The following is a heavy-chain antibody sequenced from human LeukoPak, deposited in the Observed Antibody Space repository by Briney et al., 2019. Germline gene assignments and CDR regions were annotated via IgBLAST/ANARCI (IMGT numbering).Heavy chain of an antibody. Sequence: GESLKISCKGSGYSFTSYWIGWVRQLPGKGLEWMGIIYPGDSDTRYSPSFQGQVTISADKSISTAYLQWSSLKASDTAMYYCARRRIQLWEGVEWYFDLWGRGTLVTVSS. CDR2: IYPGDSDT. CDR3: ARRRIQLWEGVEWYFDL. J-gene: IGHJ2*01. CDR1: GYSFTSYW. D-gene: IGHD5-18*01. V-gene: IGHV5-51*01.